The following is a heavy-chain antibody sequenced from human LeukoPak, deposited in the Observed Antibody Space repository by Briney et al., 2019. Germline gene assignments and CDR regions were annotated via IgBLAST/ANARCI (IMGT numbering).Heavy chain of an antibody. CDR2: IYYSGST. D-gene: IGHD5-24*01. J-gene: IGHJ6*02. Sequence: SETLSLTCTVSGGSISSYYWSWIRQPPGKGLEWIGYIYYSGSTNYNPSLKSRVTISVDTSKNQFSLKLSSVTAADTAVYYCARQMAPSSQYYYYYYGMDVWGQGTTVTVSS. CDR3: ARQMAPSSQYYYYYYGMDV. V-gene: IGHV4-59*08. CDR1: GGSISSYY.